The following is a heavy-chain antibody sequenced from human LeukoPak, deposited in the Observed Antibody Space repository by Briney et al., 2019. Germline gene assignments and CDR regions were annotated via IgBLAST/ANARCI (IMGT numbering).Heavy chain of an antibody. D-gene: IGHD5-18*01. CDR3: TEERDRDGYYRY. CDR2: ISYDGSDK. J-gene: IGHJ4*02. V-gene: IGHV3-30-3*02. CDR1: GFTFSNSA. Sequence: GGSLRPSCAASGFTFSNSAIHWVRQAPGKGLEWMTFISYDGSDKYYADAAKGRFTISRDNSKNTLYLEMSSLGLQDTAVYYCTEERDRDGYYRYWGQGTLVTVSS.